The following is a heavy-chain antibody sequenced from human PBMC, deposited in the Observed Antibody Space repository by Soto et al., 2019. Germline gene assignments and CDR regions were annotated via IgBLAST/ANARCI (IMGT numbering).Heavy chain of an antibody. CDR3: SRQFPFTEAETNVFYI. CDR1: GFTFSGSA. Sequence: PGGSLRLSCAASGFTFSGSAMHWVRQASGKGLEWVGRVRSKYNSYATAYAASVKGRFTISRDDSKNTAYLQMNSLKTEDTAVYYCSRQFPFTEAETNVFYIRAQRTTVPVSS. D-gene: IGHD2-8*01. V-gene: IGHV3-73*01. J-gene: IGHJ3*02. CDR2: VRSKYNSYAT.